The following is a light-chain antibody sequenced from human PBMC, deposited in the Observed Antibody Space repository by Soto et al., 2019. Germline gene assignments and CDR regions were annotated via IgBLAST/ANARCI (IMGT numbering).Light chain of an antibody. J-gene: IGKJ4*01. CDR2: AAS. V-gene: IGKV3-20*01. Sequence: EIVLTQSPGTLSLSPGDRATLSCRASQSVTSSLLAWYQQTPGQAPRLVIYAASSRATGIPDRFSGSGSGTDFTLTISRLEPEDFAVYYCRQYGRSLGFAFGGGTKVDIK. CDR3: RQYGRSLGFA. CDR1: QSVTSSL.